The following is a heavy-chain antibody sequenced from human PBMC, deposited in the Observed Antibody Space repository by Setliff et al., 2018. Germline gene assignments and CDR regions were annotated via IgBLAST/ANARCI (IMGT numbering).Heavy chain of an antibody. D-gene: IGHD3-22*01. CDR3: ARGRAYSDSSGYYLLYWYFDL. V-gene: IGHV3-48*01. Sequence: GGSLRLSCAASGITLSSYGMTWVRQAPGKGLEWISYISTSSGTRYYADSVKGRFTISRDNAKNSLYLQMNSLRAEDTAVYFCARGRAYSDSSGYYLLYWYFDLWGRGILVTVSS. J-gene: IGHJ2*01. CDR2: ISTSSGTR. CDR1: GITLSSYG.